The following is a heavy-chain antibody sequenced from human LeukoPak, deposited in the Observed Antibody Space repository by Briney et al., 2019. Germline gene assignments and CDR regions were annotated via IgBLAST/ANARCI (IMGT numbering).Heavy chain of an antibody. CDR2: INHSGST. V-gene: IGHV4-34*01. CDR1: GGSFSGYY. J-gene: IGHJ4*02. CDR3: ARVWFGELLYHYFDY. Sequence: PSETLSLTCAVYGGSFSGYYWSWIRQPPGKGLEWIGEINHSGSTNYNPSLKSRVTISVDTSKNQFSLKLSSVTAADTAVYHCARVWFGELLYHYFDYWGQGTLVTVSS. D-gene: IGHD3-10*01.